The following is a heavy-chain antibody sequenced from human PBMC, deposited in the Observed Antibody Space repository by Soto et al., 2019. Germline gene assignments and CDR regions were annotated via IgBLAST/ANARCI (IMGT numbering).Heavy chain of an antibody. J-gene: IGHJ3*01. D-gene: IGHD2-21*02. CDR1: GFTFGNYG. V-gene: IGHV3-23*01. CDR3: AKGFIVVVTVLRPDDAFDV. Sequence: EVQLLESGGGLVQPGGSLRLSCAASGFTFGNYGMNWVRQAPGKGLEWVSGISGGGGSTYYADSVKGRFTISRDTSKNTVFLEMNSLRAEDTAVYYCAKGFIVVVTVLRPDDAFDVWGQGTLVTVSS. CDR2: ISGGGGST.